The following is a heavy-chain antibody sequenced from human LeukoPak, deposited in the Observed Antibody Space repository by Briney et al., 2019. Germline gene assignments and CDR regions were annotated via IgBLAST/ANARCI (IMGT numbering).Heavy chain of an antibody. CDR2: IYYSGSS. Sequence: SETLSLTCTVSGGSISSYYWSWIRQPPGKGLEWIGYIYYSGSSNYNPSLKSRVTISVDTSKNQFSLKLSSVTAADTAVYYCARDSGGSGWSPWGQGTLVTVSS. CDR1: GGSISSYY. V-gene: IGHV4-59*01. J-gene: IGHJ5*02. D-gene: IGHD6-19*01. CDR3: ARDSGGSGWSP.